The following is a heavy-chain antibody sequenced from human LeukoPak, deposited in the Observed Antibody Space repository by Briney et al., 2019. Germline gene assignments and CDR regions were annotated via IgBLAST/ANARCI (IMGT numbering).Heavy chain of an antibody. J-gene: IGHJ4*01. D-gene: IGHD5-12*01. CDR1: GFTFSSYA. CDR2: IGISSGNT. Sequence: PGGSLRLSCAASGFTFSSYAMSWVRQAPGKGLEWISYIGISSGNTKYADSVKGRFTISRDKARNSLYLQMNSLRVEDTAVYYCARDHRYAFDNWGHGTLVTVSS. V-gene: IGHV3-48*01. CDR3: ARDHRYAFDN.